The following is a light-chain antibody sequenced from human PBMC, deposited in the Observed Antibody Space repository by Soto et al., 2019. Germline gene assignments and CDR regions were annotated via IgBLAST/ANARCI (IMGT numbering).Light chain of an antibody. Sequence: SHSTLSASVGDRVTITCRASQSIDYWLAWYQQKPGKAPNLLIYDASSLASGVPSRVSGSGPGTEFTLTIASLHPDDLATDSRHQYRSYPWTFVQGPNMDTK. CDR2: DAS. J-gene: IGKJ1*01. V-gene: IGKV1-5*01. CDR3: HQYRSYPWT. CDR1: QSIDYW.